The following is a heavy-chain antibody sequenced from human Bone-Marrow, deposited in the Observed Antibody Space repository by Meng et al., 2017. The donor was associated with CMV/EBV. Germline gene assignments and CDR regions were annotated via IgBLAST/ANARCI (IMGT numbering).Heavy chain of an antibody. CDR1: GFTFSSYS. Sequence: GESLKISCAASGFTFSSYSMNWVRQAPGKGLEWVSSISSSSSYIYYADSVKGRFTISRDNAKNSLYLQMNSLRAEDTAVYYCATLEWLLHYFDYWGQGTLVTVSS. CDR3: ATLEWLLHYFDY. CDR2: ISSSSSYI. J-gene: IGHJ4*02. D-gene: IGHD3-3*01. V-gene: IGHV3-21*01.